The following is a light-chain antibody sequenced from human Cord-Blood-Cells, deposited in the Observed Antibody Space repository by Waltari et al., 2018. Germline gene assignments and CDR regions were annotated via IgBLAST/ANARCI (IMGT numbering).Light chain of an antibody. CDR3: SSYTSSSTPYV. J-gene: IGLJ1*01. CDR1: SSDVGGYNY. CDR2: DVS. V-gene: IGLV2-14*03. Sequence: QSALTQPASVSGSPGQSITISRTGTSSDVGGYNYVSWYQQHPGKAPKLMIYDVSNRPSGVSNRFSGSKSGNTASLTISELQAEDEADYYCSSYTSSSTPYVFGTGTKVTVL.